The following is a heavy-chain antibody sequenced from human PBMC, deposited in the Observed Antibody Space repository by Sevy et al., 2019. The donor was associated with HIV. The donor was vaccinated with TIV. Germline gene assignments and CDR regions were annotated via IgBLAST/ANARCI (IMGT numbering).Heavy chain of an antibody. CDR2: FSFGCGKI. V-gene: IGHV3-23*01. J-gene: IGHJ4*02. CDR3: AREGCSKPHDY. Sequence: GGSLRLSCAASGFTFSNYVMSWVRQAPGKGLEWVSTFSFGCGKINYADSVKGRFTISRDNSKNTLYLQMNSLRAEDTALYYCAREGCSKPHDYWGQGTLVIVSS. CDR1: GFTFSNYV. D-gene: IGHD2-2*01.